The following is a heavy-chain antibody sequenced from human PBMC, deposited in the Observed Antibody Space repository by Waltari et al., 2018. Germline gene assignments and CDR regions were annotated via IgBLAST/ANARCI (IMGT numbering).Heavy chain of an antibody. CDR1: GFTVSNTF. Sequence: EVQLVESGGGSIQPGGSLRLSCAASGFTVSNTFMMWFRQAPGKGVEWGSLIYSGGRTYYADSVQGRFTISRDTSKNTLQLQMNSLRGEDTAVYYCARDRHCTDSGCSGLWGQGTLVTVSS. D-gene: IGHD2-8*02. V-gene: IGHV3-53*01. CDR2: IYSGGRT. CDR3: ARDRHCTDSGCSGL. J-gene: IGHJ4*02.